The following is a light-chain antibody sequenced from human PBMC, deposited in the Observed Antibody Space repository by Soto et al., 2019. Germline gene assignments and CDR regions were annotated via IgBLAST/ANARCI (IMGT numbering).Light chain of an antibody. Sequence: DIQMTQSPSSLSASVGDGVTLTCRASQSISNYLNWYQQKPGKAPKLLIYAASRLQSGVPSRFTGSGSGTDFTLSISSLQPEDFATYYCQQSYNTPRTFGQGTKVEIQ. J-gene: IGKJ1*01. CDR1: QSISNY. CDR3: QQSYNTPRT. CDR2: AAS. V-gene: IGKV1-39*01.